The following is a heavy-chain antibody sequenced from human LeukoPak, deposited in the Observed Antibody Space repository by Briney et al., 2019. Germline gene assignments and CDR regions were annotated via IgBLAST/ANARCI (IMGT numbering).Heavy chain of an antibody. V-gene: IGHV3-30*02. CDR3: AKGGYCSGGSCYAVGPTDLYFDY. J-gene: IGHJ4*02. Sequence: PGGSLRLSCAASGFIFNSYGMHWVRQAPGKGLEWVAFIRYDGSNKYYADSVKGRFTISRDNSKNTLYLQMNSLRAEDTAVYYCAKGGYCSGGSCYAVGPTDLYFDYWGQGTLVTVSS. CDR2: IRYDGSNK. CDR1: GFIFNSYG. D-gene: IGHD2-15*01.